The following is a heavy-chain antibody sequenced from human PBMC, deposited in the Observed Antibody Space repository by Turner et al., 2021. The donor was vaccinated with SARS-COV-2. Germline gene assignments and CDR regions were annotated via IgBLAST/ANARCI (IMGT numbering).Heavy chain of an antibody. J-gene: IGHJ6*02. V-gene: IGHV1-2*02. D-gene: IGHD2-15*01. CDR1: GYTFTGYY. Sequence: QVQLVQSGAEVKKPGASVKVSCKASGYTFTGYYMHWVRQAPGQGLEWMGWIHANSGGTNYARKFQGRVTMTSDTSISTAYMELSGLRSDDTAVYYCARDPSGYQRSFDVWGQGTTVTVSS. CDR3: ARDPSGYQRSFDV. CDR2: IHANSGGT.